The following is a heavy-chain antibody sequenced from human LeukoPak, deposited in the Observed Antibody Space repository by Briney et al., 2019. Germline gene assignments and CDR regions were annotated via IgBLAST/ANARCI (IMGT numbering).Heavy chain of an antibody. V-gene: IGHV1-69*06. CDR3: ARAISLGTLRFRNYFDY. Sequence: SVKVSCKASGGTFSSYAISWVRQAPGQGLEWMGGIIPIFGTANYAQKFQGRVTITADKSTSTAYMELSSLRSEDTAVYYCARAISLGTLRFRNYFDYWGQGTLVTVSS. J-gene: IGHJ4*02. CDR2: IIPIFGTA. CDR1: GGTFSSYA. D-gene: IGHD3-3*01.